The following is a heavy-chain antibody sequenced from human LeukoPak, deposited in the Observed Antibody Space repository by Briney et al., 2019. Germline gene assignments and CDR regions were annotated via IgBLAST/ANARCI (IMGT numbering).Heavy chain of an antibody. V-gene: IGHV3-21*01. J-gene: IGHJ4*02. D-gene: IGHD5-24*01. CDR1: GFTFSSYS. CDR2: ISSSSSYI. Sequence: PGGSLRLSCAASGFTFSSYSMNWVRQAPGKGLEWVSSISSSSSYIYYADSVKGRFTISRDNAKNSLYLQMNSLRAEDTAVYYCASGKRWLQFRVDEADYWGQGTLVTVSS. CDR3: ASGKRWLQFRVDEADY.